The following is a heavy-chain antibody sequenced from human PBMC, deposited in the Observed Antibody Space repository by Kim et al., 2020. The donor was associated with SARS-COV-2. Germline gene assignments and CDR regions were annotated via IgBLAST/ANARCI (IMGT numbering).Heavy chain of an antibody. V-gene: IGHV4-59*08. J-gene: IGHJ4*02. D-gene: IGHD6-13*01. Sequence: SETLSLTCTVSGGSISSYYWSWIRQPPGKGLEWIGYIYYSGSTNYNPSLKSRVTISVDTSKNQFSLKLRSVTAADTAVYYCARLSSSWYFGIAVAGAFDYWGQGTLVTVSS. CDR1: GGSISSYY. CDR3: ARLSSSWYFGIAVAGAFDY. CDR2: IYYSGST.